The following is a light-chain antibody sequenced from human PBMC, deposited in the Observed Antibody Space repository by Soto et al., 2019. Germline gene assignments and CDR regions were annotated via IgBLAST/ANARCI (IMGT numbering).Light chain of an antibody. Sequence: DIHMTQSPSSLSASLLYIVTITCXTSQNIYNSLNWYQQKAGRAPAVLIYGASNLQGGVPLRFSGSGSGTDFTLTISGLQPEDSATYYCQESRSALWGTCGQGTKVDIK. CDR3: QESRSALWGT. CDR1: QNIYNS. J-gene: IGKJ1*01. CDR2: GAS. V-gene: IGKV1-39*01.